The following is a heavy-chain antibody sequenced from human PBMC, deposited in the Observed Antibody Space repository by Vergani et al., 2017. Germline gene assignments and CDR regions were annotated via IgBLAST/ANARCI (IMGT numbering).Heavy chain of an antibody. CDR1: GFTFSSYA. CDR3: ARVSRPYSSSSSDYFDY. J-gene: IGHJ4*02. V-gene: IGHV3-23*04. CDR2: ISGSGGST. D-gene: IGHD6-6*01. Sequence: EVQLVESGGGLVQPGGSLRLSCAASGFTFSSYAMSWVRQAPGKGLEWVSAISGSGGSTYYADSVKGRFTISRDNSKNTLYLQMNSLRAEDTAVYYCARVSRPYSSSSSDYFDYWGQGTLVTVSS.